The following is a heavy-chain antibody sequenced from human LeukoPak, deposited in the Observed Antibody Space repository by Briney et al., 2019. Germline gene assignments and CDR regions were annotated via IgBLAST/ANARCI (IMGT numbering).Heavy chain of an antibody. V-gene: IGHV3-23*01. J-gene: IGHJ6*02. CDR3: ARAGYSYGLYGMDV. Sequence: GGSLRLSCAASGFTFSSYAMSWVRQAPGKGLEWVSAISGSGGSTYYADSVKGRFTISRDTAENSLYLQMNSLRAEDTAVYYCARAGYSYGLYGMDVWGQGTTVTVSS. CDR2: ISGSGGST. D-gene: IGHD5-18*01. CDR1: GFTFSSYA.